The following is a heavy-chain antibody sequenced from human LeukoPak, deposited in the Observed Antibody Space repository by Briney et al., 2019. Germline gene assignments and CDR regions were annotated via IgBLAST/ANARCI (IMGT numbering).Heavy chain of an antibody. D-gene: IGHD4-17*01. CDR1: GGTFSSYA. J-gene: IGHJ5*02. V-gene: IGHV1-69*05. CDR3: ARTGDFGTGWFDP. CDR2: IIPIFGTA. Sequence: SVKVSCKASGGTFSSYAISWVRQAPGQGLEWMGGIIPIFGTANYAQKFQGRVTTTTDESTSTAYMELSSLRSEDTAVYYCARTGDFGTGWFDPWGQGTLVTVSS.